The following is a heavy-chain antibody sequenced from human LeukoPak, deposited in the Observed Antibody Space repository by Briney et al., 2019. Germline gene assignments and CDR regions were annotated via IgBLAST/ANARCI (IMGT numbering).Heavy chain of an antibody. Sequence: SVKVSCKAPGGTFSSYAISWVRQAPGQGLEWMGGIIPIFGTANYAQKFQGRVTITTDESTSTAYMELSSLRSEDTAVYYCASHYDSSGYSNWFDPWGQRTLVTVSS. CDR2: IIPIFGTA. D-gene: IGHD3-22*01. CDR1: GGTFSSYA. CDR3: ASHYDSSGYSNWFDP. J-gene: IGHJ5*02. V-gene: IGHV1-69*05.